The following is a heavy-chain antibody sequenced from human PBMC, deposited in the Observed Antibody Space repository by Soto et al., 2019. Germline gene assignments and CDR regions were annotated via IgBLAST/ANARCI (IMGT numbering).Heavy chain of an antibody. CDR3: ARDRGSGSVGMDV. CDR1: GYTFTGYY. CDR2: IKPNSGGT. D-gene: IGHD3-10*01. V-gene: IGHV1-2*04. Sequence: QVQLVQSGAEVKKPGASVKVSCKASGYTFTGYYMHWVRQAPGQGLEWMGWIKPNSGGTNYAQKFQGWVTKTTDTSISTAYMELSRLRSDDTAVYYCARDRGSGSVGMDVWGQGTTVTVSS. J-gene: IGHJ6*02.